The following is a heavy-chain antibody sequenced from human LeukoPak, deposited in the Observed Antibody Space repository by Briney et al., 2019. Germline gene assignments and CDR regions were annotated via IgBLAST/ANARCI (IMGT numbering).Heavy chain of an antibody. D-gene: IGHD3-22*01. CDR1: GGSISSYY. V-gene: IGHV4-59*01. Sequence: SETLSLTCTVSGGSISSYYWSWIRQPPGKGLEWIGYIYYSGSTNYNPSLKSRVTISVDTSKNQFSLKLSSVTAADTAVYYCAAWGRDSSGYYWAQGTLVTVSS. CDR3: AAWGRDSSGYY. J-gene: IGHJ4*02. CDR2: IYYSGST.